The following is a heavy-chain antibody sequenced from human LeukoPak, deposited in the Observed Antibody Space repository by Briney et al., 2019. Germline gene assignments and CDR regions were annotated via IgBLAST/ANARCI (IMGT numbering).Heavy chain of an antibody. CDR3: ARGRGESSSWYEDY. D-gene: IGHD6-13*01. CDR1: GFTFSSYA. J-gene: IGHJ4*02. V-gene: IGHV3-74*01. CDR2: INSDGSST. Sequence: GGSLRLSCAASGFTFSSYALHWVRQAPGKGLVWVSRINSDGSSTSYADSVKGRFTISRDNAKNTLYLQMNSLRAEDTAVYYCARGRGESSSWYEDYWGQGTLVTVSS.